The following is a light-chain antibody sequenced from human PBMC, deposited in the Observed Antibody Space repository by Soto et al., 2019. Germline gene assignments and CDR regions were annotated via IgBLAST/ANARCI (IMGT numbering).Light chain of an antibody. J-gene: IGLJ1*01. Sequence: QSVLTQPSSLSGSPGQSITISCTGTSSDVGSYNFVSWYQQLPGKAPKLMIYEVSNRPSGVSNRFSGSKSGNTASLTISGLQAEDEADYYCSSYTTSPNYVFRSGTKVTVL. V-gene: IGLV2-14*01. CDR3: SSYTTSPNYV. CDR1: SSDVGSYNF. CDR2: EVS.